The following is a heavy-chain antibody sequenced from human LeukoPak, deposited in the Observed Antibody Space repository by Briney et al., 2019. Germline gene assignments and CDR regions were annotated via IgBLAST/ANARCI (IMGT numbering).Heavy chain of an antibody. Sequence: PSETLSLTCTVSGGSISSSSYYWSWIRQPPGKGLEWIGYIYYSGSTYYNPSLKSRVTISVDTSKNQFSLKLSSVTAADTAVYYCARDGRTRIAVAGYHDAFDIWGQGTMVTVSS. CDR3: ARDGRTRIAVAGYHDAFDI. CDR1: GGSISSSSYY. D-gene: IGHD6-19*01. CDR2: IYYSGST. J-gene: IGHJ3*02. V-gene: IGHV4-30-4*01.